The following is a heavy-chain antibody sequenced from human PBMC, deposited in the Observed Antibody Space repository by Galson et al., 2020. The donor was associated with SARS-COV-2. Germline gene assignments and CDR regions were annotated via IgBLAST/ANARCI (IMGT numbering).Heavy chain of an antibody. CDR2: ISGDNVNT. CDR3: ARGLPFSPIRVIEVGPVFDY. CDR1: GYMFDSYG. V-gene: IGHV1-18*04. J-gene: IGHJ4*02. D-gene: IGHD3-22*01. Sequence: GESLKISCKAFGYMFDSYGISWVRQAPGHGLEWLGWISGDNVNTNYAQKFQGRVTITTDTTTRTGYMELRSLRSDDTAVYYCARGLPFSPIRVIEVGPVFDYWGQGTLVTVSS.